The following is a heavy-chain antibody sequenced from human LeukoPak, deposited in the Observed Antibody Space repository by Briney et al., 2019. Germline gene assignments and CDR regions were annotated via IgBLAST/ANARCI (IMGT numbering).Heavy chain of an antibody. J-gene: IGHJ5*02. CDR3: AKFSYGDYVA. CDR1: GFIFSKNG. CDR2: IRHDESKK. Sequence: GGSLRLSCAASGFIFSKNGMHWVRQAPGKGLEWVAFIRHDESKKNYADSVKGRFTISRDNSKNTPSLQMNSLRADDTAVYYCAKFSYGDYVAWGQGTLVTVSS. D-gene: IGHD4-17*01. V-gene: IGHV3-30*02.